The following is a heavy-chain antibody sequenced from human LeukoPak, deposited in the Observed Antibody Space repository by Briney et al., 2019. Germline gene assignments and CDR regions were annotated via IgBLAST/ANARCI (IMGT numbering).Heavy chain of an antibody. V-gene: IGHV4-59*02. Sequence: SETLSLTCSVSGGSVNLYYWSWIRQSPAKGLEWIGYINYNGNIYYNPSLKSRVTITLDTSQKQVSLRLSSVTAADTAVYYCARDFARNSGDGGNAVFDIWGPGTRVSVSS. CDR3: ARDFARNSGDGGNAVFDI. CDR1: GGSVNLYY. J-gene: IGHJ3*02. D-gene: IGHD4-17*01. CDR2: INYNGNI.